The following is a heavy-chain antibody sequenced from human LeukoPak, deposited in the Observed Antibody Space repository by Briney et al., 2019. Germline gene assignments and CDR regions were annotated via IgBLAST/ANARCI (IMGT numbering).Heavy chain of an antibody. D-gene: IGHD6-19*01. CDR2: ISYDGSNK. V-gene: IGHV3-30-3*01. CDR3: ARDPYSSGWYFDY. Sequence: GGSLRLSCSASGFTFSSYAMHWVRQAPGKGLEWVAVISYDGSNKYYADSVKGRFTISRDNSKNTLYLQMNSLRAEDTAVYYCARDPYSSGWYFDYWGQGTLVTVSS. J-gene: IGHJ4*02. CDR1: GFTFSSYA.